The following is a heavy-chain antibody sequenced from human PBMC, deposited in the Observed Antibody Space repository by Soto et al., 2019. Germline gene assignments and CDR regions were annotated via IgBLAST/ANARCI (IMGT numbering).Heavy chain of an antibody. CDR3: ARDQGSITDRILQY. Sequence: GASVKVSCKASGDTFAGFCFSWVRQAPGQGLEWLGWISAYNGNTHYAQKVRDRVTLTTDTSNNTAYMELSSLTSDDTAVYYCARDQGSITDRILQYWGQGTRVTVSS. CDR1: GDTFAGFC. CDR2: ISAYNGNT. V-gene: IGHV1-18*04. D-gene: IGHD3-10*01. J-gene: IGHJ4*02.